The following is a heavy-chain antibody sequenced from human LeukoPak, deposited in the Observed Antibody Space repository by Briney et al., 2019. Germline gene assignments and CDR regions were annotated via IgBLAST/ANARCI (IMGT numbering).Heavy chain of an antibody. V-gene: IGHV4-59*01. CDR2: IFYSGSA. CDR1: GGSINDFY. Sequence: PSETLSFTCTVSGGSINDFYWTWIRQPPGKGLEWIGYIFYSGSANSNPSLESRVTISVDTSRSQFSLKLSSVTAADTAAYYCARLRSGSTPPPPHYYYGLDVWGQGTTVIVSS. J-gene: IGHJ6*02. D-gene: IGHD1-26*01. CDR3: ARLRSGSTPPPPHYYYGLDV.